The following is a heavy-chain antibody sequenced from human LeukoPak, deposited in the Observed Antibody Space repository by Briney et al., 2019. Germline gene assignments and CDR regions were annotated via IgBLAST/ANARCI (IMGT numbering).Heavy chain of an antibody. J-gene: IGHJ4*02. CDR2: IYFTGST. V-gene: IGHV4-39*01. CDR3: ARGRGYKDFDY. Sequence: SETLSLTCTVSGGSISSNNYYWGWIRQPPGKGLEWIGNIYFTGSTYYSPSLKSRVTISVDTSNNQFSLKLSSVTAADTAAYYCARGRGYKDFDYWGQGTLVTVSS. CDR1: GGSISSNNYY. D-gene: IGHD5-24*01.